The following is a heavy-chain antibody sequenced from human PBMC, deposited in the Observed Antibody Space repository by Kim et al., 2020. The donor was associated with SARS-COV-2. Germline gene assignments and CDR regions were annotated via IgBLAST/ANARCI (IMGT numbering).Heavy chain of an antibody. Sequence: GGSLRLSCAASGFIFDDYAMHWVRQAPGKGLVWVSRISSSGNSTNYADSVKGRFTISRDNAKNTLYLQMNSLRAEDTAVYYCARASSTSCPCYYMDVWGKGTTVTVSS. CDR1: GFIFDDYA. CDR2: ISSSGNST. V-gene: IGHV3-74*01. CDR3: ARASSTSCPCYYMDV. D-gene: IGHD2-2*01. J-gene: IGHJ6*03.